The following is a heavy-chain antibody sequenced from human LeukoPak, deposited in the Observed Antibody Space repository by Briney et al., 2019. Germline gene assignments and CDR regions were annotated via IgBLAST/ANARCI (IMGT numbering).Heavy chain of an antibody. J-gene: IGHJ3*02. Sequence: GESLKISCKGSGYSFTSYWIGWVRQMPGKGLEWMGIIYPGDSDTRYSPSFQGQVTISADKSISTAYLQWSSLKASDTAMYYCARSRIAAAGYDAFDIWGQGTMVTVSS. CDR2: IYPGDSDT. D-gene: IGHD6-13*01. CDR3: ARSRIAAAGYDAFDI. V-gene: IGHV5-51*01. CDR1: GYSFTSYW.